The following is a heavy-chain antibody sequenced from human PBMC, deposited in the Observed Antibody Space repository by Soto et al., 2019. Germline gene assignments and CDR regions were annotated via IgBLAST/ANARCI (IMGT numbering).Heavy chain of an antibody. Sequence: SLKISCAASGFTFDDYAMHWVRQAPGKGLEWVSGISWNSGSIGYADSVKGRFTISRDNAKNSLYLQMNSLRAEDTALYYCAKVAAAGRCWWFDPWGQGTLVTVSS. D-gene: IGHD6-13*01. J-gene: IGHJ5*02. CDR3: AKVAAAGRCWWFDP. CDR2: ISWNSGSI. CDR1: GFTFDDYA. V-gene: IGHV3-9*01.